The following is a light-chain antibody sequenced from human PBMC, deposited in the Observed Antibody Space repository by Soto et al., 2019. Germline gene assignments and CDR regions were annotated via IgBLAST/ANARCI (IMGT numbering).Light chain of an antibody. Sequence: QSALPQPASVSGSPGQSITIYCTGTSSDVGGYNYVSWYQQHPGKAPKLMIYDVSNRPSGVSNRFSGSKSGNTASLTISGLQAEDEADYYCSSYTSSSTVFGTGTKVTVL. CDR3: SSYTSSSTV. CDR2: DVS. J-gene: IGLJ1*01. CDR1: SSDVGGYNY. V-gene: IGLV2-14*01.